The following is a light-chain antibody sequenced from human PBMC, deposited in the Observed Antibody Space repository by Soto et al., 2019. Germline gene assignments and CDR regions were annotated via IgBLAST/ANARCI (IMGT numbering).Light chain of an antibody. J-gene: IGLJ1*01. CDR3: SSYTGSSTYV. CDR2: DVS. V-gene: IGLV2-14*01. CDR1: SSDVGGYKY. Sequence: QSALTQPASVSGSPGQSITISCTGTSSDVGGYKYVSWYQQHPGKAPKLMIDDVSNRPSGISNRFSGSKSGNTASLTISGLQAEDEADYYCSSYTGSSTYVFGTGTKLTVL.